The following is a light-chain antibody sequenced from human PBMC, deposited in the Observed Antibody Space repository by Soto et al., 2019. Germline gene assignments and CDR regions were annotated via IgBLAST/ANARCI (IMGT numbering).Light chain of an antibody. J-gene: IGKJ4*01. CDR2: DAS. CDR1: QSVNRY. V-gene: IGKV3-11*01. CDR3: QHRSDWNST. Sequence: EIVLTQSPGTLSLSPGGRATLSCRASQSVNRYFAWYQQKPGQPPRLLIYDASTRAPGIPARFSGSGSGTDFTLTISSLEPDDFAVCYCQHRSDWNSTFGGGTKLDI.